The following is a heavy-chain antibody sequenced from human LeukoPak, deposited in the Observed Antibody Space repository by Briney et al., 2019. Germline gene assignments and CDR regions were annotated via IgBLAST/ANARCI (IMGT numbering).Heavy chain of an antibody. CDR3: ARDRQTPKY. V-gene: IGHV3-7*01. Sequence: GGSLRLSCTASRFTVSANYMSWVRQAPGKGLEWVANIKQDGSEKYYVDSVKGRFTISRDNAKNSLYLQMNSLRAEDTAVYYCARDRQTPKYWGQGTLVTVSS. CDR1: RFTVSANY. J-gene: IGHJ4*02. D-gene: IGHD6-6*01. CDR2: IKQDGSEK.